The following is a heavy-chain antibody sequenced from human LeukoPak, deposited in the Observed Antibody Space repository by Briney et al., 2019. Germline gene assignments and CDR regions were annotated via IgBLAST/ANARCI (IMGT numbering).Heavy chain of an antibody. CDR2: IKNDGGDT. CDR3: TRLGPGSSRDY. CDR1: GFTFSHYW. D-gene: IGHD2-15*01. V-gene: IGHV3-7*02. Sequence: GGSLRLSCAASGFTFSHYWMSWVRQSPGKRLEWVATIKNDGGDTLYADSVKGRLTSSRDDAKNSLYLQFHSLRLDDTAVYYCTRLGPGSSRDYWSQGTLVTVSA. J-gene: IGHJ4*02.